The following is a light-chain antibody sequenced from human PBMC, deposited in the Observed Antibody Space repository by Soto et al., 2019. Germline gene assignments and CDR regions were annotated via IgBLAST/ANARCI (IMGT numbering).Light chain of an antibody. J-gene: IGLJ2*01. Sequence: QSALTQPASVSGSPGQSITISCTGTSSDIGGYKNVSWYQQHPGKAPKLMIYDVSNRPSGVSNRFSGSKSGNTASLTISGLQSEDEADYYCSSYTSSGALVVFGGGTKLTVL. CDR1: SSDIGGYKN. CDR3: SSYTSSGALVV. CDR2: DVS. V-gene: IGLV2-14*01.